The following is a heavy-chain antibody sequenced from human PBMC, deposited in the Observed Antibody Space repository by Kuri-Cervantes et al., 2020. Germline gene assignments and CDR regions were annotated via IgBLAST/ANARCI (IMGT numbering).Heavy chain of an antibody. V-gene: IGHV5-51*01. CDR3: ARRDHDYDGSDFIRGALDT. CDR1: GYSFPDYW. J-gene: IGHJ3*02. D-gene: IGHD3-22*01. Sequence: GESLKISCRGLGYSFPDYWIGWVRQMPGKGLEWMGIIRPDDSRTAYSPSFQGHVTMSADKSISTVYLHWTSLKASDTAMYYCARRDHDYDGSDFIRGALDTWGQGTMVTVSS. CDR2: IRPDDSRT.